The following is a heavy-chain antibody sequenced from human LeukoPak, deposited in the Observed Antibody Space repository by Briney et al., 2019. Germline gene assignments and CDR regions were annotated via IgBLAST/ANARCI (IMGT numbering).Heavy chain of an antibody. CDR1: GYTFTSYD. Sequence: ASVKVSCKASGYTFTSYDINWVRQATGQGLEWMGWMNPNSGNTGYAQKFQGRITMTRNTSISTAYMELSSLTSEDTAVYYCARIAAAGNRRLNYWGQGTQVTVSS. D-gene: IGHD6-13*01. V-gene: IGHV1-8*01. CDR3: ARIAAAGNRRLNY. J-gene: IGHJ4*02. CDR2: MNPNSGNT.